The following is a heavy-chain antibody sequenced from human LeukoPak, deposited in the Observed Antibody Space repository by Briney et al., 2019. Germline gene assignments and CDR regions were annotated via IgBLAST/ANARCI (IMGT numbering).Heavy chain of an antibody. D-gene: IGHD6-13*01. Sequence: GGSLRLSCAASGFTFSSYAMHWVRQAPGKGLEWVAVISYDGSNKYYADSVKGRFTISRDNSKNTLYLQMNSLRAEDTAVYYCSWLDYWGQGTLVTVSS. CDR3: SWLDY. CDR2: ISYDGSNK. V-gene: IGHV3-30*04. CDR1: GFTFSSYA. J-gene: IGHJ4*02.